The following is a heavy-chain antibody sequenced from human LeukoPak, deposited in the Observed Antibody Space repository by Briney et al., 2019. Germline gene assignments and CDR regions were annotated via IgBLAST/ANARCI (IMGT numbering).Heavy chain of an antibody. Sequence: GASVKVSCKASGYTFTGYYMHWVRQAPGQGLEWMGWINPNSGGTNYAQKFQGWVTMTRDTSISTAYMELSRLRSDDTAVYYCARYCSGGSCYSTRRAFDYWGQGTLVTVSS. CDR1: GYTFTGYY. CDR3: ARYCSGGSCYSTRRAFDY. V-gene: IGHV1-2*04. D-gene: IGHD2-15*01. CDR2: INPNSGGT. J-gene: IGHJ4*02.